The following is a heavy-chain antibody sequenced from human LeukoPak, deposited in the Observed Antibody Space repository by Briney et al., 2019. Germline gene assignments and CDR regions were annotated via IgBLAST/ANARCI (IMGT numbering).Heavy chain of an antibody. CDR3: ARTTGHFDY. CDR1: GDSVSSKSAA. Sequence: SETLSLTCAISGDSVSSKSAAWNWIRQSPSGGLEWQVRTYYRSKWYSEYAVSVKSRITINPDTSKNQFSLQLNSVAPEDTAVYYCARTTGHFDYWGQGTLVTVSS. J-gene: IGHJ4*02. D-gene: IGHD2-8*02. CDR2: TYYRSKWYS. V-gene: IGHV6-1*01.